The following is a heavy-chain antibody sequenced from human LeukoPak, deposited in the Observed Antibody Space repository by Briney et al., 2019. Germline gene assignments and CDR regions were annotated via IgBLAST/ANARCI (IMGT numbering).Heavy chain of an antibody. CDR3: ARDPHPYYYGSGSQFDY. CDR1: GFTFSDCW. Sequence: GGSLRLSCAASGFTFSDCWMSWVRQTPGKGLEWVANIKDDGSEIYYVDSVKGRFTISRDNAKNSLYLQMNSLRAEDTAVYYCARDPHPYYYGSGSQFDYWGQGTLVTVSS. D-gene: IGHD3-10*01. CDR2: IKDDGSEI. V-gene: IGHV3-7*01. J-gene: IGHJ4*02.